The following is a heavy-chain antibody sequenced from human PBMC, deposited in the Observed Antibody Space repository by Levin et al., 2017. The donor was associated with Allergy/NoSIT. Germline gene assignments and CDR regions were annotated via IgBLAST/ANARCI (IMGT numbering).Heavy chain of an antibody. J-gene: IGHJ3*02. V-gene: IGHV3-23*01. Sequence: ETLSLTCAASGFTFSSYAMNWVRQAPGKGLEWVSSISGSGGSTYYADSVKGRFTISRDNSKNTLYLQMNSLRAEDTAVYYCAKAVGQQLVRVAFDIWGQGTVVTVSS. CDR1: GFTFSSYA. CDR2: ISGSGGST. D-gene: IGHD6-13*01. CDR3: AKAVGQQLVRVAFDI.